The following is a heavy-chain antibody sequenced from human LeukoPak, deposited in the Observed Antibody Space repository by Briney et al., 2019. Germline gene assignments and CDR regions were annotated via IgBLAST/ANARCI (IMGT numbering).Heavy chain of an antibody. CDR2: IYHTGIT. Sequence: SETLSLTCTVSGVSIGSGTHYYNWIRQHPGKGLEWIGYIYHTGITSYNPSLKSRVTMSVDTSMNQVSLKLSSLTAADTAVYYCAASSGVTLGRFWGQGTLVSVSS. D-gene: IGHD3-16*01. CDR3: AASSGVTLGRF. CDR1: GVSIGSGTHY. V-gene: IGHV4-31*03. J-gene: IGHJ4*02.